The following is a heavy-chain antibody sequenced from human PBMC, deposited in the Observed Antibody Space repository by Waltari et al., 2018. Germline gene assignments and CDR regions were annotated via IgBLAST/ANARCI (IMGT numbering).Heavy chain of an antibody. J-gene: IGHJ5*02. Sequence: EVQLVASGGGLVQPGGSLRLSCAGSGFPFSDQYMDWVRQAPGKGLEWVGRTRNKAHSYTTEYAASVKGRFTISRDDSKNSTYLQMNSLNTEDTAVYYCATLSSGWSWGQGTLVTVSS. CDR1: GFPFSDQY. CDR2: TRNKAHSYTT. D-gene: IGHD6-19*01. V-gene: IGHV3-72*01. CDR3: ATLSSGWS.